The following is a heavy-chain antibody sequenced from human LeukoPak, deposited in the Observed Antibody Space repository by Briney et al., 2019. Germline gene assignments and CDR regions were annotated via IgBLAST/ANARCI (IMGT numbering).Heavy chain of an antibody. CDR3: AKGTSTYSSGSFDY. CDR2: TSSSDSGK. D-gene: IGHD6-19*01. V-gene: IGHV3-23*01. J-gene: IGHJ4*02. Sequence: GGSLRLSCVVSGFTLSSYAMSWVRQAPGKGLEWVAATSSSDSGKYHADSVRGRFTISRDNSKNTVYLQMNSLRAEDAAVYYCAKGTSTYSSGSFDYWGRGTLVTVSS. CDR1: GFTLSSYA.